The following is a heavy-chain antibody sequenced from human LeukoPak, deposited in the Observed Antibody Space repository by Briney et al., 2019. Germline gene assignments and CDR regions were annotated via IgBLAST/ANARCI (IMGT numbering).Heavy chain of an antibody. J-gene: IGHJ5*02. Sequence: GGSLRLSCAASGFTFSDYYMSWIPQAPGQGLEGVSYISSSGSTIYYADPVKGRFTISRDNAKNSLYLQMNSLRAEDTAVYYCARRSSGWYGGWFDPWGQGTLVTVSS. V-gene: IGHV3-11*04. D-gene: IGHD6-19*01. CDR1: GFTFSDYY. CDR3: ARRSSGWYGGWFDP. CDR2: ISSSGSTI.